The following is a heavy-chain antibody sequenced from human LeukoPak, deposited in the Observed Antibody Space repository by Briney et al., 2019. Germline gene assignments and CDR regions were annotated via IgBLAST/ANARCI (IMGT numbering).Heavy chain of an antibody. D-gene: IGHD3-9*01. Sequence: GGSLRLSCVASGFTFSGSAIHWVRQAPGKGLEWVGRIKTKSEGGTIDYAAPVRGRFTISRDDSENTLYLQMNSLKTEDTALYYCSTDQGGDILTGCWGQGTLVTVSS. V-gene: IGHV3-15*07. CDR3: STDQGGDILTGC. CDR2: IKTKSEGGTI. CDR1: GFTFSGSA. J-gene: IGHJ4*02.